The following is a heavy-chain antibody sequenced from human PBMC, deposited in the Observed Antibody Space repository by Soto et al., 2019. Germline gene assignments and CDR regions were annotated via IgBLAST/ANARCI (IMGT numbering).Heavy chain of an antibody. V-gene: IGHV3-30*03. D-gene: IGHD6-19*01. J-gene: IGHJ4*02. CDR1: GFTFSDYA. Sequence: VPLVESGGGVVQPGRSLRLSCAASGFTFSDYAMHWVRQAPGKGLEWVAVVSHDGRNTHYADSVKGRFTISRDSSTNTASLEMSSLRAEATAVCYCARGGGQWVVGAEVTNWGEGALATVCS. CDR3: ARGGGQWVVGAEVTN. CDR2: VSHDGRNT.